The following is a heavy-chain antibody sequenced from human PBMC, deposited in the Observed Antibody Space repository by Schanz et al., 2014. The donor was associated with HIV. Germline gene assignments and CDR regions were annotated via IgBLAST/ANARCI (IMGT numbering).Heavy chain of an antibody. V-gene: IGHV3-33*01. CDR3: TRGRFLERGGMDA. Sequence: VQLLESGGGLVQPGGSLRLSCAASGFTFSSYGMHWVRQAPDKGLEWVAVIWFDGRNKYYGDSVKGRFMISRDNSNNTLYLQMNSLRAEDTAVYFCTRGRFLERGGMDAWGQGTAVTVS. CDR2: IWFDGRNK. J-gene: IGHJ6*02. CDR1: GFTFSSYG. D-gene: IGHD3-3*01.